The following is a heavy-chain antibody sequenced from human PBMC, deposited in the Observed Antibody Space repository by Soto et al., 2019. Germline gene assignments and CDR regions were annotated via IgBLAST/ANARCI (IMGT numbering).Heavy chain of an antibody. J-gene: IGHJ6*02. CDR3: ARDQGDYDFWKYKYYYYGMDV. Sequence: GGSLRLSCAASGFTFSSYWMHWVRQAPGKGLVWVSRINSDGSSTSYADSVKGRFTISRDNAKNTLYLQMNSLRAEDTAVYYCARDQGDYDFWKYKYYYYGMDVWGQGTTVTVSS. D-gene: IGHD3-3*01. V-gene: IGHV3-74*01. CDR1: GFTFSSYW. CDR2: INSDGSST.